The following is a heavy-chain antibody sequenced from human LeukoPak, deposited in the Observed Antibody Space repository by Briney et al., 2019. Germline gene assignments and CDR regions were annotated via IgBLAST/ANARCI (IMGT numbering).Heavy chain of an antibody. J-gene: IGHJ4*02. D-gene: IGHD3-22*01. CDR1: GFTFSSYW. Sequence: GGSLRLSCAASGFTFSSYWMHWVRQAPGKGLVWVSRINSDGSSTSYADSVKGRFTISRDNSKNTLYLQMNSLRAEDTAVYYCAKGAYYYDSSGYIDYWGQGTLVTVSS. CDR3: AKGAYYYDSSGYIDY. V-gene: IGHV3-74*01. CDR2: INSDGSST.